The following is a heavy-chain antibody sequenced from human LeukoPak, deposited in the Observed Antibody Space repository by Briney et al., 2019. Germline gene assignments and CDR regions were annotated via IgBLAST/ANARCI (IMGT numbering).Heavy chain of an antibody. J-gene: IGHJ6*02. CDR2: INPNSGGA. CDR1: GYTFTGYY. Sequence: ASVKVSCKASGYTFTGYYMHWVRQAPGQGLEWMGWINPNSGGANYAQKFQGRVTMTRDTSISTAYMELSGLRSDDTAVYYCARDMDFWSGYLYYYYYGMDVWGQGTTVAVSS. D-gene: IGHD3-3*01. V-gene: IGHV1-2*02. CDR3: ARDMDFWSGYLYYYYYGMDV.